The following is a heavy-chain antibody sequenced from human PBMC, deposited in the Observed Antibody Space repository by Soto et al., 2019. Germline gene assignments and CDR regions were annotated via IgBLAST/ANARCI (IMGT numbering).Heavy chain of an antibody. CDR1: VFTFNIYG. CDR2: ISYDGSNQ. CDR3: AKDQASGQGSFDS. V-gene: IGHV3-30*18. Sequence: PWGSLRLSCSASVFTFNIYGMHWFRQAPDKGLEWVALISYDGSNQYYADSVKGRFTISRDNSKNTLFLQMNSLRADDTAVYYCAKDQASGQGSFDSWGQGTLVTVS. J-gene: IGHJ4*02.